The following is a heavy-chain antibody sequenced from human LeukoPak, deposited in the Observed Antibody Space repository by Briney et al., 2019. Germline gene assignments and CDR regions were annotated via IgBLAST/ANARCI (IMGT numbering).Heavy chain of an antibody. J-gene: IGHJ5*02. Sequence: DSVKVSCKASGYSFSSYYMHWVRQAPGHGLEWMGIINPSGDSTTYAQKFQGRVTMTRDTSTRTVYMELSSLRSDDTAVYYCARENDYGNNWFDPWGEGTLVTVSS. V-gene: IGHV1-46*01. CDR3: ARENDYGNNWFDP. CDR2: INPSGDST. CDR1: GYSFSSYY. D-gene: IGHD4-17*01.